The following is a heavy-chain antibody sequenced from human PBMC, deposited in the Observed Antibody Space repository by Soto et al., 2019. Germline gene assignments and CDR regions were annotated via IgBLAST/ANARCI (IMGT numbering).Heavy chain of an antibody. CDR3: ARGGIAAAAPPDY. Sequence: QGQLQESGPGLVKPSQTLSLTCTVSGGSISSGGYYWSWIRQPPGKGLAWIGYIYYSGSTYYNPSLKSRVTISVDTSKNQCSLKLSSVTAADTAVYYWARGGIAAAAPPDYWGQGTLVTVSS. J-gene: IGHJ4*02. V-gene: IGHV4-31*03. CDR2: IYYSGST. D-gene: IGHD6-25*01. CDR1: GGSISSGGYY.